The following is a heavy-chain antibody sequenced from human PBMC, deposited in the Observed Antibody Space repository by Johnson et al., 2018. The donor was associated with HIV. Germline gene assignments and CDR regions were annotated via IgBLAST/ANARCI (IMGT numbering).Heavy chain of an antibody. Sequence: QVQLVESGGGVVQPGRSLRLSCAASGFTFSNSAMHWLRQAPGKGLVWVAVISYVGTNEYYADSVMGRFNLSRDNSKNTLYLQMNSLTAEDTAVYYCATFYYDNRDYYELASFLTDASDIWGQGTMVTVSS. J-gene: IGHJ3*02. D-gene: IGHD3-22*01. CDR3: ATFYYDNRDYYELASFLTDASDI. CDR1: GFTFSNSA. CDR2: ISYVGTNE. V-gene: IGHV3-30*04.